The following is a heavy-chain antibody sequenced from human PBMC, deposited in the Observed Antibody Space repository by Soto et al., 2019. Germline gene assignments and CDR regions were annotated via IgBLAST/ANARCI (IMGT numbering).Heavy chain of an antibody. CDR1: GASITSTTYF. CDR3: AKNLPRTGRFDY. CDR2: IYYSGRT. Sequence: SETLSLTCTLSGASITSTTYFWAWIRQPPGKGLEWVGSIYYSGRTYYNPSLRSRVTISVDRSKNRFSLTMSSVTATDTAVYYCAKNLPRTGRFDYWGQGTSVTVSS. V-gene: IGHV4-39*01. J-gene: IGHJ4*02.